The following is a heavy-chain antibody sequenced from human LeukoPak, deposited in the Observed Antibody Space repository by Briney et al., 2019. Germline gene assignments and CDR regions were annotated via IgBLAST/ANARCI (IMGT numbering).Heavy chain of an antibody. CDR1: GGSFSGYY. J-gene: IGHJ5*02. CDR2: INHSGST. D-gene: IGHD4-17*01. V-gene: IGHV4-34*01. CDR3: ASSRRYGANWFDP. Sequence: SETLSLTCAVYGGSFSGYYWSWIRQPPGKGLEWIGEINHSGSTNYNPSLKSRVTISVDTSKNQFSLKLSSVTAADTAVYYCASSRRYGANWFDPWGQGTLVTASS.